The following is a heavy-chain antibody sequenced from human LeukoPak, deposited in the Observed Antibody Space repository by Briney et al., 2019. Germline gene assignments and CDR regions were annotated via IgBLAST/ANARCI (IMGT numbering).Heavy chain of an antibody. D-gene: IGHD4-17*01. J-gene: IGHJ6*02. V-gene: IGHV1-69*13. CDR3: ARGGTVTTPEFYYYGMDV. CDR2: IIPIFGTA. Sequence: SVKVSCKASGYTFTSHDINWVRQAPGQGLEWMGGIIPIFGTANYAQKFQGRVTITADESTSTAYMELSSLRSEDTAVYYCARGGTVTTPEFYYYGMDVWGQGTTVTVSS. CDR1: GYTFTSHD.